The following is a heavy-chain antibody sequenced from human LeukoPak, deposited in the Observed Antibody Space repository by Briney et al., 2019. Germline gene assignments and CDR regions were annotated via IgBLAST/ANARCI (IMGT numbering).Heavy chain of an antibody. Sequence: ASVKVSCKASGYTFTGCYMHWVRQAPGQGLEWMGWINPNSGGTNYAQKFQGRVTMTRDTSISTAYMELSRLRSDDTAVYYCARGASRYCSGGSCYSTLIDYWGQGTLVTVSS. CDR1: GYTFTGCY. CDR3: ARGASRYCSGGSCYSTLIDY. CDR2: INPNSGGT. J-gene: IGHJ4*02. D-gene: IGHD2-15*01. V-gene: IGHV1-2*02.